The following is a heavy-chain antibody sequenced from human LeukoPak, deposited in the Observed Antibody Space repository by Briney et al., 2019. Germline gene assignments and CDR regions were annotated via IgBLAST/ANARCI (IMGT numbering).Heavy chain of an antibody. Sequence: GGSLRLSCAASGFTFSTYTMTWVRQAPGKGLGWVSSIDRSSTYISYADSVKGRFTISRDNARNSLYLQMDSLRAEDTAIYYCVRGGDCCGFDIWGQGTMVTVSS. CDR1: GFTFSTYT. CDR2: IDRSSTYI. J-gene: IGHJ3*02. D-gene: IGHD2-21*02. CDR3: VRGGDCCGFDI. V-gene: IGHV3-21*01.